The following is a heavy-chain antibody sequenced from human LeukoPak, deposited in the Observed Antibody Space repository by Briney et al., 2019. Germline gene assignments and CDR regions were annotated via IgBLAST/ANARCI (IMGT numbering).Heavy chain of an antibody. CDR1: GFTFDDYA. D-gene: IGHD6-13*01. CDR3: AKGGLSSSWYLDY. Sequence: GGSLRLSCAASGFTFDDYAMHWVRQAPGKGLEWVSGISWNSGSIGYADSVKGRFTISRDNAKNSLYLQMNSLRAEDMALYCCAKGGLSSSWYLDYWGQGTLVTVSS. J-gene: IGHJ4*02. V-gene: IGHV3-9*03. CDR2: ISWNSGSI.